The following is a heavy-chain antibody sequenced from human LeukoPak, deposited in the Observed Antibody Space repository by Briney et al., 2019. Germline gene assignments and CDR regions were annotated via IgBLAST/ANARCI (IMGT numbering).Heavy chain of an antibody. J-gene: IGHJ5*02. V-gene: IGHV3-30-3*01. Sequence: GGSLRLSCAASGFTFSHYAMHWVRQAPGKGLEWVAVISYHGIDKYYADSVKGRFTISRDNSKNALYLQMNSLRPEDTAVYYCARAGEDVVLGPAPVGGSPYNWFDPWAREPWSPSPQ. CDR1: GFTFSHYA. CDR3: ARAGEDVVLGPAPVGGSPYNWFDP. CDR2: ISYHGIDK. D-gene: IGHD2-2*01.